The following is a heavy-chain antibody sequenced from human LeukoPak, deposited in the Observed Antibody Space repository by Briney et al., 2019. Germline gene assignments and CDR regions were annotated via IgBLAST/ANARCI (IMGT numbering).Heavy chain of an antibody. J-gene: IGHJ4*02. Sequence: GGSLRLFCAASGFTFDDYAMHWVRQAPGKGLEWVSGISWNSGSIGYADSVKGRFTISRDNAKNSLYLQMNSLRAEDTALYYCAKGSIAVAGTLDYWGQGTLVTVSS. CDR3: AKGSIAVAGTLDY. D-gene: IGHD6-19*01. CDR2: ISWNSGSI. CDR1: GFTFDDYA. V-gene: IGHV3-9*01.